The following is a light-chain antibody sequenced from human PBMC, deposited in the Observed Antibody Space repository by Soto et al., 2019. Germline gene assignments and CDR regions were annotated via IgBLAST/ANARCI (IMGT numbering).Light chain of an antibody. J-gene: IGKJ2*01. CDR1: HSALDYSTNRNH. Sequence: DIVMTQFPDPLAVSLGERATINCKSSHSALDYSTNRNHLAWFQQKPGQPPKLLIYWAFIRQFGVPDRFHGSGSGTDFTLTISSVQAEDVAVYYCQQYNGGPPTYTFGQGTKLEIK. V-gene: IGKV4-1*01. CDR3: QQYNGGPPTYT. CDR2: WAF.